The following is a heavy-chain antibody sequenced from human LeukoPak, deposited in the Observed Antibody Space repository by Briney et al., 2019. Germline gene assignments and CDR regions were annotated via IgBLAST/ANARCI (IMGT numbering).Heavy chain of an antibody. CDR1: GFTFTSYA. Sequence: GGSLRLSCAASGFTFTSYAMNWVRQAPGKGLEWVSGISGSGGSTNYAGSVKGRFTISRDNSENTLYLQMNSLRAEDTAVYYCAKNREGGSTCLDCWGQGTLVTVSS. D-gene: IGHD1-26*01. CDR2: ISGSGGST. V-gene: IGHV3-23*01. CDR3: AKNREGGSTCLDC. J-gene: IGHJ4*02.